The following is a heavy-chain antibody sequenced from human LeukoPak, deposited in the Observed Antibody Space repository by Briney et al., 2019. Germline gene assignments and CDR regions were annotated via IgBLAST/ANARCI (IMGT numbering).Heavy chain of an antibody. CDR1: GFTVSSNY. V-gene: IGHV3-53*01. Sequence: GGSLRLSCAASGFTVSSNYMSWVRQAPGKGLEWVSVIYSGGSTYYADSVKGRFTISRDNSKNTLYLQMNSLRAEDTAVYYCARSIVGATQLDYWGQGTLVTVSP. CDR3: ARSIVGATQLDY. J-gene: IGHJ4*02. CDR2: IYSGGST. D-gene: IGHD1-26*01.